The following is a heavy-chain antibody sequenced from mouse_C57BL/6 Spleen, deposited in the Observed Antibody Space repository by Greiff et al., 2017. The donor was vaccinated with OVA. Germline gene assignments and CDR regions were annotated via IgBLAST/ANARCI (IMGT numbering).Heavy chain of an antibody. Sequence: QVKLQQPGAELVKPGASVKMSCKASGYTFTSYWITWVKQRPGQGLEWIGDIYPGSGSTNYNEKFKSKATLTVDTSSSTAYMQLSSLTSEDSAVYYCARHYSGSRDYVDYWGQGTTLTVSS. V-gene: IGHV1-55*01. CDR1: GYTFTSYW. CDR3: ARHYSGSRDYVDY. CDR2: IYPGSGST. D-gene: IGHD1-1*01. J-gene: IGHJ2*01.